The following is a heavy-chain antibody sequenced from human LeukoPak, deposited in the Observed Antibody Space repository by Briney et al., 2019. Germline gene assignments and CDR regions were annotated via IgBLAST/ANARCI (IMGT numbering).Heavy chain of an antibody. CDR3: ARGLELHSGYFQH. CDR1: GGTFSSYA. CDR2: IIPIFGTA. V-gene: IGHV1-69*05. J-gene: IGHJ1*01. Sequence: SVKVSCKASGGTFSSYAISWVRQAPGQGLEWMGGIIPIFGTANYAQKFQGRVTITTDESTSTAYMELSGLRSEDTAVYYCARGLELHSGYFQHWGQGTLVTVSS. D-gene: IGHD1-7*01.